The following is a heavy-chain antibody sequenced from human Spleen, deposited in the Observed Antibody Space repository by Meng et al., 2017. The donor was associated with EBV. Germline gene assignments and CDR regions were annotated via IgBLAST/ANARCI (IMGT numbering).Heavy chain of an antibody. J-gene: IGHJ5*02. CDR2: FHYSGTT. CDR1: VGLVSGSSTTAD. D-gene: IGHD6-19*01. Sequence: APGPSAAAVTLSTTCTTSVGLVSGSSTTADWCWLGHAPEQGMVWMGSFHYSGTTTYSPSLKSRVTMSVETAKNQIYLKLNSVTAADTAVYYCARAKGQWLPTNWFDPWGQGTLVTVSS. CDR3: ARAKGQWLPTNWFDP. V-gene: IGHV4-39*07.